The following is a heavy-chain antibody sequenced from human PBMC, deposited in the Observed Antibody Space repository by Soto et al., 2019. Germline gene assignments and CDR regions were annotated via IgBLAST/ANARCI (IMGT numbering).Heavy chain of an antibody. J-gene: IGHJ4*02. V-gene: IGHV2-5*02. D-gene: IGHD2-2*01. CDR2: IYWDDDK. CDR3: ARLLGYCSSTSCYFFFGPKYYFDY. Sequence: SGPTLVNPTQTLTLTCTFSGFSLSTSGVGVGWIRQPPGKALEWLALIYWDDDKRYSPSLKSRLTITKDTSKNQVVLTMTNMDPVDTATYYCARLLGYCSSTSCYFFFGPKYYFDYWGQGTLVTVSS. CDR1: GFSLSTSGVG.